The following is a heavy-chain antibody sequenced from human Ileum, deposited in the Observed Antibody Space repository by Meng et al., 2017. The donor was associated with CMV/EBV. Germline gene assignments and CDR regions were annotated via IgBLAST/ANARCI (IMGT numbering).Heavy chain of an antibody. D-gene: IGHD3-3*01. Sequence: SGSTFTSYWFGCVRQMPGKGLEWMGIIYPGDSNTRYSPSFQGQVTISADKSITTAYLQWSSLKASDTAMYYCARAPYYDFWSGYSFYWGQGTLVTVSS. CDR1: GSTFTSYW. J-gene: IGHJ4*02. CDR3: ARAPYYDFWSGYSFY. CDR2: IYPGDSNT. V-gene: IGHV5-51*01.